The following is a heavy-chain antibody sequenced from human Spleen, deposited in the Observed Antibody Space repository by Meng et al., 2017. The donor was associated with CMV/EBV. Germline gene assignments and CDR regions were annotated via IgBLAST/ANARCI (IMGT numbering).Heavy chain of an antibody. CDR2: INSDGSTI. V-gene: IGHV3-74*01. CDR1: GFTFSSYS. D-gene: IGHD1-1*01. Sequence: LSCAASGFTFSSYSMHWVRQAPGKGLVWVSHINSDGSTIIYADSVKGRFTSSRDNAKNTLYLQMNNLRVEDTAVYYCARKYDTTGLGHWGQGTLVTVSS. CDR3: ARKYDTTGLGH. J-gene: IGHJ4*02.